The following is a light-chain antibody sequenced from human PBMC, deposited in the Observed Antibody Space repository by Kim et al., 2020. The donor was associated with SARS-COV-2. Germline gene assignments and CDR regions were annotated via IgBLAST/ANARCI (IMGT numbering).Light chain of an antibody. J-gene: IGKJ2*01. CDR1: HSISSW. CDR3: QQYNSYSYT. V-gene: IGKV1-5*03. CDR2: KAS. Sequence: ASVGDRVTITCRASHSISSWLAWYQQKPGKAPKLLIYKASSLESGVPSRFSGSGSGTEFTLTISSLQPDDFATYYCQQYNSYSYTFGQGTKLEI.